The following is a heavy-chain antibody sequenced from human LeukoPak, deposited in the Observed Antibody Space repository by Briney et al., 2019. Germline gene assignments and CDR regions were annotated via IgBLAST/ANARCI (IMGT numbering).Heavy chain of an antibody. V-gene: IGHV5-51*01. J-gene: IGHJ4*02. D-gene: IGHD5-12*01. Sequence: GEFLKISCEASGYSFTTYWIGWLRQMPGKGLEWMGVIHPANSNTRYSPSFQGQVTISVDKSISTAYLQWSSLKASDTAIYYCASLGDTTYIVAPIYWGQGTLVTVSS. CDR2: IHPANSNT. CDR3: ASLGDTTYIVAPIY. CDR1: GYSFTTYW.